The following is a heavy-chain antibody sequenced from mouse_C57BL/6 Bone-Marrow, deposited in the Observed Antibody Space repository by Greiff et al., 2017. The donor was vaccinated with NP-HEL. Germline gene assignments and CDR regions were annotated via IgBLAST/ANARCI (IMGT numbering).Heavy chain of an antibody. Sequence: QVQLQQSGAELAKPGASVKLSCKASGYTFTSYWMHWVKQRPGQGLEWIGYINPSSGYTKYNQKFKDKATLTADESSSTAYMQLSSLTYEDSAVYYCARSGYYGPPFDYWGQGTTLTVSS. CDR3: ARSGYYGPPFDY. J-gene: IGHJ2*01. CDR2: INPSSGYT. CDR1: GYTFTSYW. V-gene: IGHV1-7*01. D-gene: IGHD2-1*01.